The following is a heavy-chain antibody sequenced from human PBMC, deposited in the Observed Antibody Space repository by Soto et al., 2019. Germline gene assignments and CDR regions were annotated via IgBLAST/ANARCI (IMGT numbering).Heavy chain of an antibody. D-gene: IGHD2-15*01. Sequence: QVQFVESGGGVVQPGRSLRLSCAASGFTFGRYVIHWVRQAPGKGLEWVAAMSYDGGSQYYTDSVKGRFTISRDNSKNTLYLQMSSLRPEDTATYYCARVLVEVTINSAFDFWGQGTIVTVSS. J-gene: IGHJ3*01. CDR1: GFTFGRYV. CDR3: ARVLVEVTINSAFDF. V-gene: IGHV3-30-3*01. CDR2: MSYDGGSQ.